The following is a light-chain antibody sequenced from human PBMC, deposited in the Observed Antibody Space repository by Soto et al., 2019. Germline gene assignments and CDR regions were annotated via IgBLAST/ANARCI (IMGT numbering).Light chain of an antibody. CDR2: EGS. V-gene: IGLV2-23*01. J-gene: IGLJ2*01. Sequence: QSALTQPASVSGSPGQSITISCTGTSSDVGTYNLVSWYQQHPGKAPKLMIYEGSKRPSGVSNRFSASKSGNTASLTISGLQAEDEADYYCCSYAGGSTYVVFGGGTQLTVL. CDR1: SSDVGTYNL. CDR3: CSYAGGSTYVV.